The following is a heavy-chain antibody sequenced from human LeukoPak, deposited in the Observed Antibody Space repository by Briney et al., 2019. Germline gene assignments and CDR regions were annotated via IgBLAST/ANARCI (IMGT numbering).Heavy chain of an antibody. Sequence: PGGSLRLSCAASGFTVSSNYMSWVRQAPGKGLEWVSIIYSGGSTFYADSVKGRFTISRDNSKNTLYLQMNSLRAEDTAVYYCARGNSGYVWFDPWGQGTLVTVSS. CDR3: ARGNSGYVWFDP. CDR1: GFTVSSNY. D-gene: IGHD5-12*01. V-gene: IGHV3-53*01. CDR2: IYSGGST. J-gene: IGHJ5*02.